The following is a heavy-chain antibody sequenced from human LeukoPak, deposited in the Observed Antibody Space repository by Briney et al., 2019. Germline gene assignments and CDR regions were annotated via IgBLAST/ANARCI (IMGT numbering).Heavy chain of an antibody. Sequence: GGSLRLSCAASGFTFSSHWMTWVRQAPGKGLEWVANIKEDGTRKNYMDSVKGRFTISRDNAKNSLYLQMNSLRAEDTAVYYCAKYAGWLQPFDYWGQGTLVTVSS. D-gene: IGHD5-24*01. J-gene: IGHJ4*02. CDR2: IKEDGTRK. V-gene: IGHV3-7*03. CDR1: GFTFSSHW. CDR3: AKYAGWLQPFDY.